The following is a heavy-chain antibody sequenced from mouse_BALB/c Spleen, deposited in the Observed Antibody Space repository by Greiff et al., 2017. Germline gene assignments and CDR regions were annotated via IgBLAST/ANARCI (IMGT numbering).Heavy chain of an antibody. CDR1: GYTFTDYA. V-gene: IGHV1-67*01. Sequence: VQGVESGPELVRPGVSVKISCKGSGYTFTDYAMHWVKQSHAKSLEWIGVISTYYGNTNYNQKFKGKATMTVDKSSSTAYMELARLTSEDSAIYYCARRKRDGYDEGYYYAMDYWGQGTSVTVSS. J-gene: IGHJ4*01. CDR2: ISTYYGNT. D-gene: IGHD2-2*01. CDR3: ARRKRDGYDEGYYYAMDY.